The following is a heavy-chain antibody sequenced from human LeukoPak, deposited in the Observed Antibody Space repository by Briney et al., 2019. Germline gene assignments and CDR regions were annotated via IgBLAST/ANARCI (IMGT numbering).Heavy chain of an antibody. Sequence: PSETLSLTCTVSVGSTSTYYWSWIRQPAGKGLEWIGRISPSGSTNYNPSLKSRVTMSGDTSMNQFSLKLNSVTAADTAVYYCARDGPRGTPFDYWGQGTLVTVSS. CDR1: VGSTSTYY. V-gene: IGHV4-4*07. CDR2: ISPSGST. J-gene: IGHJ4*02. CDR3: ARDGPRGTPFDY. D-gene: IGHD3-16*01.